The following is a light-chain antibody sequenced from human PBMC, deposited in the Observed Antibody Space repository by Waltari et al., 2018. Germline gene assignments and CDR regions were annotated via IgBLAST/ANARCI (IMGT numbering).Light chain of an antibody. CDR3: LQVNSYPFT. J-gene: IGKJ3*01. CDR2: GGS. Sequence: IQLTQSPLSLSASVGDRVTITSRASQGISSYLAWYQQKAGRPPKLLFYGGSTLPNGVPSRFSGSGFGTDFTLTISSLQPEDFATYYCLQVNSYPFTFGPGTTVDIK. CDR1: QGISSY. V-gene: IGKV1-9*01.